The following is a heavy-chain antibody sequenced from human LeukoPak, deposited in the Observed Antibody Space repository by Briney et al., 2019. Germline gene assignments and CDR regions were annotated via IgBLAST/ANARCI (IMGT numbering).Heavy chain of an antibody. J-gene: IGHJ6*03. V-gene: IGHV4-39*07. Sequence: SETLSLTCTVSGGSISSSSYYWGWLRQPPGKGLEWIGSIYYSGSTYYNLTLKCRVTISIDTSKNHFSLKLRSVTAADTAVYYCARVVGVGATSYYYYYMDVWGKGTTVTVSS. D-gene: IGHD1-26*01. CDR2: IYYSGST. CDR3: ARVVGVGATSYYYYYMDV. CDR1: GGSISSSSYY.